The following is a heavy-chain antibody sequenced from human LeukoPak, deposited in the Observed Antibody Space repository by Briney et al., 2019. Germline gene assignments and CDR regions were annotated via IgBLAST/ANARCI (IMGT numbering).Heavy chain of an antibody. CDR3: ARVGGSSGDYFDY. CDR1: GFTFSSYS. V-gene: IGHV3-30*03. D-gene: IGHD6-19*01. Sequence: GGSLRLSCAASGFTFSSYSMNWVRQAPGKGLEWVAVISYDGSNKYYADSVKGRFTISRDNSKNTLYLQMNSLRAEDTAVYYCARVGGSSGDYFDYWGQGTLVTVSS. CDR2: ISYDGSNK. J-gene: IGHJ4*02.